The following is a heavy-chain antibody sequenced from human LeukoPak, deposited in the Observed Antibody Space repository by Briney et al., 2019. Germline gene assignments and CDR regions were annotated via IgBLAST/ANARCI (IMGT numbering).Heavy chain of an antibody. V-gene: IGHV3-30*02. J-gene: IGHJ4*02. CDR1: GFTFSSYG. Sequence: PGGSLRLSCAASGFTFSSYGMHWVRQAPGKGLEWVAFIRYDGSNKYYADSVKGRFTISRDNSKNTLYLQMNSLRAEDTAVYYCAQPYDSSGYYPQLGFDYWGQGTLVTVSS. CDR3: AQPYDSSGYYPQLGFDY. D-gene: IGHD3-22*01. CDR2: IRYDGSNK.